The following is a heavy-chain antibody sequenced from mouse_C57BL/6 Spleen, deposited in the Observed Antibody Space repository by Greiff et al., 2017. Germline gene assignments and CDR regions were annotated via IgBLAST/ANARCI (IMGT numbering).Heavy chain of an antibody. J-gene: IGHJ2*01. CDR1: GYTFTDHT. V-gene: IGHV1-78*01. D-gene: IGHD1-1*01. CDR2: IYPRDGST. CDR3: ARSRYYGSRGPDY. Sequence: VKLMESDAELVKPGASVKISCKVSGYTFTDHTIHWMKQRPEQGLEWIGYIYPRDGSTKYNEKFKGKATLTADKSSSTAYMQLNSLTSEDSAVYFCARSRYYGSRGPDYWGQGTTLTVSS.